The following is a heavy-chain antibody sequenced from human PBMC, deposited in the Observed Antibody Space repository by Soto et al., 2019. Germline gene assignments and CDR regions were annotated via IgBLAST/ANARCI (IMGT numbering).Heavy chain of an antibody. D-gene: IGHD4-17*01. CDR2: IYYSGST. CDR1: GGSVSSGSYY. V-gene: IGHV4-61*01. J-gene: IGHJ6*02. Sequence: SETLSLTCTVSGGSVSSGSYYWSWIRQPPGKGLEWIGYIYYSGSTNYNPSLKSRVTISVDTSKNQFSLNLSSLTAADTAVYYCARAHYGDYGYGMDVWGQGTTVTVSS. CDR3: ARAHYGDYGYGMDV.